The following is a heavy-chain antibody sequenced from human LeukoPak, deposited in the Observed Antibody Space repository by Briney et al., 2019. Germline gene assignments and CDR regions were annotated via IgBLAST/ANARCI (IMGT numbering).Heavy chain of an antibody. CDR3: ASWGAGGNS. CDR2: INPGGSGK. Sequence: GGFLRLSCEASGFTLSTYWMNWVRQVPGKGLDWVANINPGGSGKRYVDSVKGRFTIARDNADNSLSLQMNSLRAEDTAVYYCASWGAGGNSWGQGTLVTVTS. CDR1: GFTLSTYW. D-gene: IGHD3-16*01. J-gene: IGHJ4*02. V-gene: IGHV3-7*01.